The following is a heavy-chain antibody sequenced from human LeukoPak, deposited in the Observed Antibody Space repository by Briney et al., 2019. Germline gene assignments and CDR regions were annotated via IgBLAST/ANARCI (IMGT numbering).Heavy chain of an antibody. CDR1: GGSVSSRGYY. CDR3: ARNPETASFDY. D-gene: IGHD1-1*01. V-gene: IGHV4-31*03. CDR2: IFYSGST. Sequence: SETLSLTCTVSGGSVSSRGYYWGWIRQHPGKGLEWIGYIFYSGSTYYNPSLKSRVTISLDTSSNQFSLRLSSVTAADTAVYYCARNPETASFDYWGQGTLVTVSS. J-gene: IGHJ4*02.